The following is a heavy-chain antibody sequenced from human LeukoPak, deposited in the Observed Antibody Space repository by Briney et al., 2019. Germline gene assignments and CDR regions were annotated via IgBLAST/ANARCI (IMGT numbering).Heavy chain of an antibody. CDR3: ARGGYRWSSAYFDY. CDR1: GGSFSGYY. CDR2: INHSGST. Sequence: SETLSLTCAVYGGSFSGYYWSWIRQPPGKGLEWIGEINHSGSTNYHPSLKSRVTISVDTSKNQFSLKLSSVTAAGTAVYYCARGGYRWSSAYFDYWGQGTLVTVSS. J-gene: IGHJ4*02. D-gene: IGHD3-22*01. V-gene: IGHV4-34*01.